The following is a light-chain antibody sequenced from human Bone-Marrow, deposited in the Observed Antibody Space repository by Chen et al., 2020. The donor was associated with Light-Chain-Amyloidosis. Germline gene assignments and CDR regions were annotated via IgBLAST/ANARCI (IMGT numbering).Light chain of an antibody. V-gene: IGLV6-57*01. J-gene: IGLJ3*02. CDR3: QSYQGSSQGV. CDR2: EDD. CDR1: SGSISTNY. Sequence: NFMLTQPHSVSESPGKTVIISCTRSSGSISTNYVQWYQPRPGSSPTTVIYEDDPRPSGVPDRFSGSIDRSSNSASLTISGLKTEDEADYYCQSYQGSSQGVFGGGTKLTVL.